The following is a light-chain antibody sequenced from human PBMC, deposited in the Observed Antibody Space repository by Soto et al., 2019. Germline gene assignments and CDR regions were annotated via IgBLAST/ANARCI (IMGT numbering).Light chain of an antibody. CDR3: QQYGGSPRT. CDR1: QSVGGTF. Sequence: EIVLTQSPGTLSLSPGEGATLSCRASQSVGGTFLAWYQQKGGQAPRLLIHGASNRATGIPDRFSGSGSGTDFTLTSSRREPEDFAVYYCQQYGGSPRTFGQGTKVEVK. V-gene: IGKV3-20*01. CDR2: GAS. J-gene: IGKJ1*01.